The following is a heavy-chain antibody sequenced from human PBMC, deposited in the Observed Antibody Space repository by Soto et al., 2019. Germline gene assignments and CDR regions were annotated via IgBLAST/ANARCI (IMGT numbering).Heavy chain of an antibody. J-gene: IGHJ4*02. D-gene: IGHD1-26*01. V-gene: IGHV3-74*01. CDR3: TTPGGELAHRDY. Sequence: EVQLVESGGGLVQPGGSLRLSCAAPGMTFSNLRMHWVRQAPGKGLVWVSLISRDGSYTDYADSVKGRFTISRDNAKNTLYLQMHSLRVEDTAVYYCTTPGGELAHRDYWGQGTLVTVSS. CDR2: ISRDGSYT. CDR1: GMTFSNLR.